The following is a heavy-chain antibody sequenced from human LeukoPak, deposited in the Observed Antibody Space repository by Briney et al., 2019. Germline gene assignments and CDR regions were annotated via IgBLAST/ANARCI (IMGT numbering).Heavy chain of an antibody. J-gene: IGHJ4*02. CDR2: INTNTGNP. CDR1: GYTFTSYA. D-gene: IGHD3-10*01. CDR3: ARRYNYYGSGSYYWPRFDY. V-gene: IGHV7-4-1*02. Sequence: GASVKVSCKASGYTFTSYAISWVRQAPGQGLEWMGWINTNTGNPTYAQGFTGRFVFSLDTSVSTAYLQISSLKAEDTAVYYCARRYNYYGSGSYYWPRFDYWGQGTLVTVSS.